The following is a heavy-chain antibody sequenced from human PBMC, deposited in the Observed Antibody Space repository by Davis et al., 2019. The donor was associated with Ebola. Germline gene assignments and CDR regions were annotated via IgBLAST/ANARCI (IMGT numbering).Heavy chain of an antibody. J-gene: IGHJ4*02. V-gene: IGHV4-34*01. Sequence: SETLSLTCAVFGESFSGYYWTWIRPPPGKGLEWICEINHSGNARYNLSLKSRVTISGDASKNQFPLGVKSVTAADNAVYFCARGSRLRYCSYGVCGISLDYWGQGQLVAVSS. D-gene: IGHD2-21*01. CDR3: ARGSRLRYCSYGVCGISLDY. CDR1: GESFSGYY. CDR2: INHSGNA.